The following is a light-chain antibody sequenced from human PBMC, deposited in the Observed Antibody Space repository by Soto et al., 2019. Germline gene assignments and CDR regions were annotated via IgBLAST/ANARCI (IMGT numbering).Light chain of an antibody. CDR1: QGISSY. V-gene: IGKV1-9*01. CDR2: AAS. Sequence: DIELTQSPSFLSASFGDRVTITCRASQGISSYLAWYQQKPGKAPKLLIYAASTLQSGVPSRFSGSGSGTEFTLTISSLQPEDFATYYCQQLNSSPITFGQGTRVEIK. J-gene: IGKJ5*01. CDR3: QQLNSSPIT.